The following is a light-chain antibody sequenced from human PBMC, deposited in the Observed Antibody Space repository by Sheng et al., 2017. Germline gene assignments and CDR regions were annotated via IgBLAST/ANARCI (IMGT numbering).Light chain of an antibody. CDR3: QQYNTYPYT. CDR1: QSISGW. Sequence: DIQMTQSPSTLSASVGDRVTITCRASQSISGWLAWFQQKPGKAPKILIYKASSLTSGVPSRFSGSGSGTEFTLTISSLQPDDSATYYCQQYNTYPYTFGQGTNLEIK. J-gene: IGKJ2*01. CDR2: KAS. V-gene: IGKV1-5*03.